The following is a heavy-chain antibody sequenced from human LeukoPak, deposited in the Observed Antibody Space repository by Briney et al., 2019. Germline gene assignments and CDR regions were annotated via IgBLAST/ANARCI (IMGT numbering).Heavy chain of an antibody. J-gene: IGHJ3*02. CDR2: IKQDGSEK. Sequence: GGSLRLSCAASGFTFSSYWMSWVRQAPGKGLEWVANIKQDGSEKYYVDSVKGRFTISRDNAKNSLYLQMNSLRAEDTAVYYCARDHDYDFWSGYYGGTFDAFDIWGQGTMVTVSS. CDR1: GFTFSSYW. CDR3: ARDHDYDFWSGYYGGTFDAFDI. V-gene: IGHV3-7*01. D-gene: IGHD3-3*01.